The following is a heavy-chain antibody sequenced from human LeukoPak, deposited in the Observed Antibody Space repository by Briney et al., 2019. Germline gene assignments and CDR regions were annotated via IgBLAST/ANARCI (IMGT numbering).Heavy chain of an antibody. CDR1: GGTFSSYA. D-gene: IGHD1-1*01. V-gene: IGHV1-69*13. J-gene: IGHJ6*02. CDR3: ARLWDPGTTTPYGMDV. Sequence: ASVTVSCTASGGTFSSYAISWVRQAPGQGLEWMGGIIPIFGTANYAQKFQGRVTITADESTSTAYMELSSLRSEDTAVYYCARLWDPGTTTPYGMDVWGQGTTVTVSS. CDR2: IIPIFGTA.